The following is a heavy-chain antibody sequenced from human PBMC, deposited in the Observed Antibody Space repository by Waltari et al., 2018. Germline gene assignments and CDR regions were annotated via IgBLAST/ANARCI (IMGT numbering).Heavy chain of an antibody. V-gene: IGHV1-69*13. D-gene: IGHD3-10*01. Sequence: QVQLVQSGAEVKKPGSSVKVSCKASGGTFSSYAIRWVRQAPGQGLAWMGGIIPIFGTANDAQKFQGRVTMTADESTSTAYMELSSLRAEDTAVYYCAGDSNGSGSYYIVYFDYWGQGTLVTVSS. J-gene: IGHJ4*02. CDR3: AGDSNGSGSYYIVYFDY. CDR1: GGTFSSYA. CDR2: IIPIFGTA.